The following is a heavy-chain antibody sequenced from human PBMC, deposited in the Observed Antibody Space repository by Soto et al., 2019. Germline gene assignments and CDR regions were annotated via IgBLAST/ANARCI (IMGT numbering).Heavy chain of an antibody. CDR2: IGSSGRNT. V-gene: IGHV3-23*01. J-gene: IGHJ4*02. Sequence: GGSLRLSCAASGVTFSTYAMSWVRQAPGKGLEWVSAIGSSGRNTDYADSVKGRFTISRDNSKNTLYLQMNSLRAEDTAVYYCAKGPYGMTTVTTAPFDYWGQGTLVTVSS. D-gene: IGHD4-4*01. CDR1: GVTFSTYA. CDR3: AKGPYGMTTVTTAPFDY.